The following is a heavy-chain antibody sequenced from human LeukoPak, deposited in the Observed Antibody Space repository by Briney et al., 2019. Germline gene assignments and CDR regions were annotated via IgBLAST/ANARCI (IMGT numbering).Heavy chain of an antibody. D-gene: IGHD4-17*01. J-gene: IGHJ4*02. CDR2: INSDGSST. Sequence: PGGPLRLSCAASGFTFSSYWMHWVRQAPGKGLVWVSRINSDGSSTSYADSVKGRFTISRDNAKNTLYPQMNSLRAEDTAVYYCAREDYGDYVERSCWGQGTLVTVSS. CDR1: GFTFSSYW. CDR3: AREDYGDYVERSC. V-gene: IGHV3-74*01.